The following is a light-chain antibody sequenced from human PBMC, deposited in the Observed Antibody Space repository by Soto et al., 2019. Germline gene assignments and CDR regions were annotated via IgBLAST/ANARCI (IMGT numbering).Light chain of an antibody. Sequence: EIVMTQSPATLSVSPGERATLSCRASQSVSSNLAWYKQKPCQAPRLLIYGASTRATGIPARFSGSGSGTEFTLTISSLQSEDFAVYYCQQYNNWSWTFGQGTKV. CDR1: QSVSSN. CDR3: QQYNNWSWT. J-gene: IGKJ1*01. CDR2: GAS. V-gene: IGKV3-15*01.